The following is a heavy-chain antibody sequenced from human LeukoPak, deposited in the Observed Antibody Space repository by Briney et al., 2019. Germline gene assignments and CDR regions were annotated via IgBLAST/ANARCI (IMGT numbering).Heavy chain of an antibody. J-gene: IGHJ4*02. D-gene: IGHD3-3*01. V-gene: IGHV3-33*08. CDR1: GFTFSSYG. CDR3: ASERFLEWLPDY. Sequence: GGSLRLSCAASGFTFSSYGMHWVRQAPGKGLEWVAVIWYGGSNKYYADSVKGRFTISRDNSKNTLYLQMNSLRAEDTAVYYCASERFLEWLPDYWGQGTLVTVSS. CDR2: IWYGGSNK.